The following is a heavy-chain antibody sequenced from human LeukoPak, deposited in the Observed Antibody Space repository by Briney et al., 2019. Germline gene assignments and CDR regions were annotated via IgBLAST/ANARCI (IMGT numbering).Heavy chain of an antibody. CDR2: IYSGGST. V-gene: IGHV3-53*01. J-gene: IGHJ4*02. CDR1: RFTVSSSY. Sequence: PGGSLRLSCAASRFTVSSSYMSWVRQAPGKGLEWVSVIYSGGSTYYADSVKGRFTISRDNSKNTLSLQMNSLRVEDTAVYYCARVNRGWSLDYWGQGTLVTVSS. D-gene: IGHD6-19*01. CDR3: ARVNRGWSLDY.